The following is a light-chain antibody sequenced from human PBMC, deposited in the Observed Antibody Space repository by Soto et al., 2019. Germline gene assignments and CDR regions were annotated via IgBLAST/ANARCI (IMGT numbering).Light chain of an antibody. V-gene: IGLV1-40*01. CDR3: QTIDSSLTISWV. CDR1: SSNIGRGYD. Sequence: QSVLTQPPSVSGAPGQRVTISCTGSSSNIGRGYDVHWYQQVPGSAPRLLLSGDNTRPSGVPDRFSGSRSGTSASLAITGLQAEDEADYYCQTIDSSLTISWVFGGGTKLTVL. CDR2: GDN. J-gene: IGLJ3*02.